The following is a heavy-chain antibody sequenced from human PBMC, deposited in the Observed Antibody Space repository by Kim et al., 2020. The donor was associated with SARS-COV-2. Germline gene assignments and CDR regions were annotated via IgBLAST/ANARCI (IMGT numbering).Heavy chain of an antibody. CDR3: ARGYYYGSGSYYKS. Sequence: NPSLRSRVTISVDTSKTQFSLKLSSVTAADTAVYYCARGYYYGSGSYYKSWGQGTLVTVSS. J-gene: IGHJ4*02. D-gene: IGHD3-10*01. V-gene: IGHV4-59*09.